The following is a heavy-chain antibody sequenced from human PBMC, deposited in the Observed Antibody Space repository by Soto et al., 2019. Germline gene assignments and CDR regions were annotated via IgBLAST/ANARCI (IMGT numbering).Heavy chain of an antibody. V-gene: IGHV3-64*01. Sequence: EVQLVESGGGLVQPGGSLRLSCAASGFTFSSYAMHWVRQAPGKGLEYVSAISSNGGSTYYANSVKGRFTISRDNSKNTLYLQMGSLRAEDMAVYYCARDLEGGDLLYYYYGMDVW. CDR2: ISSNGGST. CDR1: GFTFSSYA. D-gene: IGHD3-16*01. J-gene: IGHJ6*01. CDR3: ARDLEGGDLLYYYYGMDV.